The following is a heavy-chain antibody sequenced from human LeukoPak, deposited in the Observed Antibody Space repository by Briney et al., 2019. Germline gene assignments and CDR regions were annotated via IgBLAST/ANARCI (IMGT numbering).Heavy chain of an antibody. CDR3: ARDYESPRLLWFGEAYYYYYGMDV. Sequence: GGSLRLSCAASGFTFSSYSMNWVRQAPGKGLEWVSSISSSSSYIYYADSVKGRFTISRDNAKNSLYLQMNSLRAEDTAVYYCARDYESPRLLWFGEAYYYYYGMDVWGKGTTVTVSS. CDR2: ISSSSSYI. D-gene: IGHD3-10*01. CDR1: GFTFSSYS. V-gene: IGHV3-21*01. J-gene: IGHJ6*04.